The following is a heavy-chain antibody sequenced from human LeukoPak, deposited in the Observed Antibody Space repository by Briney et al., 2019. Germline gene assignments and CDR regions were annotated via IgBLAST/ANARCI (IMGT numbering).Heavy chain of an antibody. CDR1: GGSFTDYF. V-gene: IGHV4-34*01. D-gene: IGHD4/OR15-4a*01. Sequence: PSETLSLTCDVFGGSFTDYFWTWIRQSPGKGPEWIGEINDYTGNTNYNPSLQSRVTMSVDTSKNQFSLEVSSVTAADTAVYYCAGWNAHYHFFDYWVPGIPLTVSS. CDR3: AGWNAHYHFFDY. J-gene: IGHJ4*02. CDR2: INDYTGNT.